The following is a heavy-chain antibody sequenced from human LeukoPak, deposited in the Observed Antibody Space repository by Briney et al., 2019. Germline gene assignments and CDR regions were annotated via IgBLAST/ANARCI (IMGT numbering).Heavy chain of an antibody. CDR2: INPNSGGT. CDR3: AIIGVGPYGMDV. Sequence: ASVKVSCKVSGYTLTELSMHWVRQAPGQGLEWMGRINPNSGGTNYAQKFQGRVTMTRDTSISTAYMELSRLRSDDTAVYYCAIIGVGPYGMDVWGQGTTVTVSS. J-gene: IGHJ6*02. V-gene: IGHV1-2*06. CDR1: GYTLTELS. D-gene: IGHD3-3*01.